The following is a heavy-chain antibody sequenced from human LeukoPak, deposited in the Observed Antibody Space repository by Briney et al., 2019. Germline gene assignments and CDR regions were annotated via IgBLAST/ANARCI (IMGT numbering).Heavy chain of an antibody. J-gene: IGHJ4*02. V-gene: IGHV3-23*01. CDR2: ISGSGDST. CDR3: ARIGYSSSSNDY. D-gene: IGHD6-6*01. Sequence: PGGSLRLSCAASGFTFSSYAMSWVRQAPGKGLEWVSGISGSGDSTYYADSVKGRFTMSRDNSKNTLYLQMNSLRDEDTAVYYCARIGYSSSSNDYWGQGTLVIVSS. CDR1: GFTFSSYA.